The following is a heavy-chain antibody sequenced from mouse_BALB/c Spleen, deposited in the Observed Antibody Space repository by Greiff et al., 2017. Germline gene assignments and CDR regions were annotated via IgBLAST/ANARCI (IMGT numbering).Heavy chain of an antibody. J-gene: IGHJ4*01. Sequence: EVKLQESGGGLVKPGGSLKLSCAASGFTFSSYAMSWVRQTPEKRLEWVASISSGGSTYYPDSVKGRFTISRDNAKNTLYLQMSSLKSEDTAMYYCARAYYGMDYWGQGTSVTVSS. CDR1: GFTFSSYA. CDR3: ARAYYGMDY. CDR2: ISSGGST. V-gene: IGHV5-6-5*01. D-gene: IGHD1-1*01.